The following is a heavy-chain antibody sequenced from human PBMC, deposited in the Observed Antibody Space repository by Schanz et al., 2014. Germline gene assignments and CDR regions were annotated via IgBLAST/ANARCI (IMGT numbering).Heavy chain of an antibody. J-gene: IGHJ6*02. Sequence: DVQLVDSGGGLVQPGGSLRLSCAASGFNFKAYAMSWVRQAPGKGLEWVSTIYSSGSTYYADSVRGRFTISRDNSMNTVYLQMNSLRSDDAAVYYCARAQGVIRLYYGVDVWGQGTTVTVSS. CDR3: ARAQGVIRLYYGVDV. V-gene: IGHV3-53*04. D-gene: IGHD3-10*01. CDR1: GFNFKAYA. CDR2: IYSSGST.